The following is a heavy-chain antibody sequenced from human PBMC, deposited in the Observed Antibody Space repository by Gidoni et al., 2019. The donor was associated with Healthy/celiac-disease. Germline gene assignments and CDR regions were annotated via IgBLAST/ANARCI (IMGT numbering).Heavy chain of an antibody. V-gene: IGHV4-34*01. D-gene: IGHD2-15*01. CDR1: GGSFSGYY. J-gene: IGHJ4*02. CDR2: INHSGST. CDR3: ARGFQDIVVVVAATEGKNFDY. Sequence: QVQLQQWGAGLLKPSETLSLTCAVYGGSFSGYYWSWIRQPPGKGLEWIGEINHSGSTNYTPSLKSRVTISVDTSKNQFSLKLSSVTAADTAVYYCARGFQDIVVVVAATEGKNFDYWGQGTLVTVSS.